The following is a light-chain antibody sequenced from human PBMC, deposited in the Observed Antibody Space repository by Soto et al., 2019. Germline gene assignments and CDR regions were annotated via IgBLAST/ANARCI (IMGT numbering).Light chain of an antibody. J-gene: IGLJ1*01. V-gene: IGLV2-23*01. CDR2: EGS. CDR1: SSDVGSYNL. CDR3: CSYAGSPFYV. Sequence: QSVLTQPASVSGSPGQSITISCTGTSSDVGSYNLVSWYQQHPGKAPKLMIYEGSKRPSGVSNRFSGSKSGNTASLTISGLQAEDEADYYCCSYAGSPFYVFGTGTKVTDL.